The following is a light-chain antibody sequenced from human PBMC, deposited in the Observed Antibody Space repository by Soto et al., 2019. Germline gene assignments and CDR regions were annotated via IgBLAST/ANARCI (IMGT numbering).Light chain of an antibody. CDR1: SSDVGNYNY. CDR2: EVS. CDR3: SSYTSSGTLV. Sequence: QSALTQPASVSGSPGQSITISCTGTSSDVGNYNYVSWYQHHPGKAPKLMIYEVSNRPSGVSNRFSGSKSGNTASLTISGLQAEDEADYYCSSYTSSGTLVFGGGTKLTVL. J-gene: IGLJ3*02. V-gene: IGLV2-14*01.